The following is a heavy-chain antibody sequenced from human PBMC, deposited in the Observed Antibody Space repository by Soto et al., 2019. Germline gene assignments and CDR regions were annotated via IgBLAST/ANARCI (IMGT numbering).Heavy chain of an antibody. J-gene: IGHJ4*02. CDR2: IIPIFGTA. CDR3: SRGGVICSGGSCYSDLFDY. CDR1: GGTFSSYA. V-gene: IGHV1-69*13. Sequence: SVKVSCKASGGTFSSYAISWVRQAPGQGLEWMGGIIPIFGTANYAQKFQGRVTITADESTSIAYMELSSLRSEDTAVYYCSRGGVICSGGSCYSDLFDYWGQGTLVTVSS. D-gene: IGHD2-15*01.